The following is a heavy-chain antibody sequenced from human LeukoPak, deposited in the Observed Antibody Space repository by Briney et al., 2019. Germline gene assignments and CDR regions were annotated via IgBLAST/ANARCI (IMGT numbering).Heavy chain of an antibody. Sequence: SETLSLTCTVSGGPISRYYWSWIRQPPGKGLEWIGYIYYSGSTKYNPSLKSRVTMSVDTSKNQFSLKLSSVTAADTAVYYCARAYGGGDVWGQGTTVTVSS. V-gene: IGHV4-59*12. J-gene: IGHJ6*02. CDR1: GGPISRYY. CDR2: IYYSGST. D-gene: IGHD4-23*01. CDR3: ARAYGGGDV.